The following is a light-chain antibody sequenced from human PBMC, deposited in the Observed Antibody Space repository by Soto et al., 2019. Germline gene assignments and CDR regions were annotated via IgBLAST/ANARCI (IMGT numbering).Light chain of an antibody. J-gene: IGKJ1*01. Sequence: DIQMTQSPSSLSASLGDRVTMTFRASQSISSYLNWYQQKPGRAPKLLISGASTLQTGVPSRFSGSGSGTDFTLTISSLQPEDFATYFCPQSYNTLGTFGQGTKVDIK. CDR2: GAS. V-gene: IGKV1-39*01. CDR3: PQSYNTLGT. CDR1: QSISSY.